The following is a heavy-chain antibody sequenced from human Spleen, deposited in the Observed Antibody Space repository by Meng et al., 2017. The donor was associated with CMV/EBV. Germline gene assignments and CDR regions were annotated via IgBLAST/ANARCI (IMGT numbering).Heavy chain of an antibody. Sequence: SGSTFTSYAMHWMRRAAGQRLEWMRLINPSGGNTSYAQKFQGRVTMTSDTSTSTVYMGLSSLGSEDTAVYYCAIPRGVVPAAILSLWGQGTLVTVSS. CDR1: GSTFTSYA. D-gene: IGHD2-2*02. CDR3: AIPRGVVPAAILSL. CDR2: INPSGGNT. V-gene: IGHV1-46*01. J-gene: IGHJ4*02.